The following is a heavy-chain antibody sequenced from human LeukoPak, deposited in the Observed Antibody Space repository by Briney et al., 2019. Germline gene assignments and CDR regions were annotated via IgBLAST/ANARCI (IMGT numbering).Heavy chain of an antibody. CDR2: IYTSGST. D-gene: IGHD6-6*01. V-gene: IGHV4-4*09. CDR3: ARSYSRSSHFDN. Sequence: SETLSLTGTVSGDSISNYFWSWIRQPPGKGLEWIGYIYTSGSTNYNPSLKSRVTISVDTSENQFSLKLTSATAADTAVYYCARSYSRSSHFDNWGQGTLVTVSS. J-gene: IGHJ4*02. CDR1: GDSISNYF.